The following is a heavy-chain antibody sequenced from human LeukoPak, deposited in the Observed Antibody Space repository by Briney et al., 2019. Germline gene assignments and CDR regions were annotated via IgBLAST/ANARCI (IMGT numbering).Heavy chain of an antibody. Sequence: GESLKISCKGSGYSFTSYWIGWVRQMPGKGLEWMGIIYPGDSDTRYSPSFQGQVTISADKSISTAYLQWSSLKASDIAMYYCARRPVGDGYNYYFDYWGQGTLVTVSS. J-gene: IGHJ4*02. CDR2: IYPGDSDT. D-gene: IGHD5-24*01. CDR1: GYSFTSYW. CDR3: ARRPVGDGYNYYFDY. V-gene: IGHV5-51*01.